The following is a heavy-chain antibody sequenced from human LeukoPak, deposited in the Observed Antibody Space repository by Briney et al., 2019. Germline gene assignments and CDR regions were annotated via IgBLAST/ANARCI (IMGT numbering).Heavy chain of an antibody. V-gene: IGHV3-23*01. Sequence: PGGSLRLSCAASGFTFSSYAMSWVRQAPGKGLEWVSSISGSGGSTHYADSVKGRFTISRDNSKNTLYLQMNSLRAEDTAVYYCFSGYFPHFDYWGQGTLVTVSS. CDR1: GFTFSSYA. CDR3: FSGYFPHFDY. J-gene: IGHJ4*01. CDR2: ISGSGGST. D-gene: IGHD3-22*01.